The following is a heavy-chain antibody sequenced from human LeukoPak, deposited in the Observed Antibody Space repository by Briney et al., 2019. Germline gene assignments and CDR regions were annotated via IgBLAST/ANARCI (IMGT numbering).Heavy chain of an antibody. J-gene: IGHJ4*02. Sequence: GGSLRLSCAASGFTVSSNYMSWVRQAPGKGLEWVSAISGSGGSTYYADSVKGRFTISRDNSKNTLYLQMNSLRAEDTAVYYCAKDPNRGGSSSWYCDYWGQGTLVTVSS. CDR1: GFTVSSNY. V-gene: IGHV3-23*01. CDR2: ISGSGGST. D-gene: IGHD6-13*01. CDR3: AKDPNRGGSSSWYCDY.